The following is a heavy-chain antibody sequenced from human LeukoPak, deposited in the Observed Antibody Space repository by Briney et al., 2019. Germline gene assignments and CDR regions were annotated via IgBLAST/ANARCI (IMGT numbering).Heavy chain of an antibody. Sequence: SQTLSLTCTVSGGSISSGSYYWSWIRQPAGKGLEWIGRIYTSGSTNYNPSLKSRVTMSVDTSKNQFSLKLSSVTAADTAVYYCARDAVSDYGSGSYPIHWGQGTLVTVSS. CDR3: ARDAVSDYGSGSYPIH. D-gene: IGHD3-10*01. J-gene: IGHJ4*02. CDR2: IYTSGST. V-gene: IGHV4-61*02. CDR1: GGSISSGSYY.